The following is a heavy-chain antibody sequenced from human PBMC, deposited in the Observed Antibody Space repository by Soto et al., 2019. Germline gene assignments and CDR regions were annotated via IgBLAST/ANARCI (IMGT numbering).Heavy chain of an antibody. D-gene: IGHD2-21*02. V-gene: IGHV3-30*18. CDR2: ISYDGSNK. CDR3: AKDKVPVVVTAPFDY. Sequence: QVQLVESGGGVVQPGRSLRLSCAASGFTFSSYGMHWVRQAPGKGLEWVAVISYDGSNKYYADSVKGRFTISRDNSKNPLYLQMNSLRAEDTAVYYCAKDKVPVVVTAPFDYWGQGILVTVSS. J-gene: IGHJ4*02. CDR1: GFTFSSYG.